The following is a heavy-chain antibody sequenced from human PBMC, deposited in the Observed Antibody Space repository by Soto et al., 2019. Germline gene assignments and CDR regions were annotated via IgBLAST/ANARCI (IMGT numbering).Heavy chain of an antibody. D-gene: IGHD5-12*01. J-gene: IGHJ6*02. CDR1: GFTFSTYS. CDR2: ISTSSSTI. CDR3: ARALGDSGYPADV. V-gene: IGHV3-48*02. Sequence: EVQLVESGGGLVQPGGSLRLSCADSGFTFSTYSMHWVRQAPGKGLEWVSYISTSSSTIYYADSVKGRFTISRDNAKNSLYLQMNSLRDEDTAVFYCARALGDSGYPADVWGQGTTVTVSS.